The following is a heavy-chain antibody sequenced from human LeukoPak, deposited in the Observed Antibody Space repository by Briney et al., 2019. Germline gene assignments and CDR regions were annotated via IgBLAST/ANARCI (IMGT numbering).Heavy chain of an antibody. J-gene: IGHJ4*02. CDR3: ARDLYYYGSGSDNFLYY. Sequence: GGSLRLSCAASGFTFSSNYVNWVRQAPGQGLEWVSVINSGGSTHYSDSVKGRFTISRDNSKNTLYLQMNSLRAEDTAVYYCARDLYYYGSGSDNFLYYWGQGTLVTVSS. V-gene: IGHV3-53*01. D-gene: IGHD3-10*01. CDR1: GFTFSSNY. CDR2: INSGGST.